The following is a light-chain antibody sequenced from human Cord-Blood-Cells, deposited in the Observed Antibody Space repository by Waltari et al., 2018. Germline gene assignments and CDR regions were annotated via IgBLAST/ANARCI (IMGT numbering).Light chain of an antibody. J-gene: IGKJ1*01. CDR2: GAS. V-gene: IGKV3-15*01. Sequence: EIVMTQSPATLSVSPGERATLSCRASQSVSSNLAWYKQKPGQAPRLLIYGASTRATGIPARFRGSGSGTEFTLTISTLQSEDFAVYYCQQDNNWPLTFGQGTQVEIQ. CDR3: QQDNNWPLT. CDR1: QSVSSN.